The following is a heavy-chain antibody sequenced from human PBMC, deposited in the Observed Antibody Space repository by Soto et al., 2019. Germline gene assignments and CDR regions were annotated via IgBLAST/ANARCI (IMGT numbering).Heavy chain of an antibody. CDR1: AGSFSSYA. CDR3: ADYDSSGYCT. V-gene: IGHV1-69*13. Sequence: SVKVSCKASAGSFSSYAISWVRQAPGQGLEWMGGIIPIFGTANYAQKFQGRVTITADESTSTAYMELSSLRSEDTAVYYCADYDSSGYCTWGQGTLVTVSS. CDR2: IIPIFGTA. J-gene: IGHJ4*02. D-gene: IGHD3-22*01.